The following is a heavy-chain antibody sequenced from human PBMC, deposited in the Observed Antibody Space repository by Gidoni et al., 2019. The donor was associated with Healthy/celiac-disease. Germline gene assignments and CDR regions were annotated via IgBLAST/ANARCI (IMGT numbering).Heavy chain of an antibody. Sequence: QLQLQESGPGLVKPSETLSLTCTVSGGSISSSSYYWGWIRQPQGKGLEWIGSIYYSWSTYDNPSLKSRVTISVDTSKNQFSLKLSSVTAADTAVYYCASLYRQLNYYYGMDVWGQGTTVTVSS. CDR3: ASLYRQLNYYYGMDV. D-gene: IGHD6-6*01. J-gene: IGHJ6*02. CDR1: GGSISSSSYY. V-gene: IGHV4-39*01. CDR2: IYYSWST.